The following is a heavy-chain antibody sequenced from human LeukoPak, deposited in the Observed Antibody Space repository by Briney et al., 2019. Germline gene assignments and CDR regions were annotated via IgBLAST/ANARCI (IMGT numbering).Heavy chain of an antibody. CDR2: IWYDGSNK. D-gene: IGHD2-15*01. CDR3: ATDRATQYFDY. V-gene: IGHV3-33*01. Sequence: GRSLRLSCAASRITFRSYGMHWVRQAPGKGLEWVAFIWYDGSNKYYADSVKGRFTISRDNSRNTLFLQMNSLRAEDTAVYYCATDRATQYFDYWGQGTLVSVSS. J-gene: IGHJ4*02. CDR1: RITFRSYG.